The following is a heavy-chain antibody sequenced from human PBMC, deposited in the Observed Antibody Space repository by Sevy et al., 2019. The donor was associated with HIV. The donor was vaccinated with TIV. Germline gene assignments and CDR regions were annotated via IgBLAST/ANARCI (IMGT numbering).Heavy chain of an antibody. CDR2: TYYRSKWSN. J-gene: IGHJ4*02. CDR3: AREGSGKYY. D-gene: IGHD3-10*01. Sequence: KQSRTLSLTCAISGDSVSSNSAAWTWIRQSPSRGLEWLGRTYYRSKWSNDYAVSVKSRITINPDTSKNQFSLQLNSVTPEDTAVYCSAREGSGKYYWGQGTTVTVSS. CDR1: GDSVSSNSAA. V-gene: IGHV6-1*01.